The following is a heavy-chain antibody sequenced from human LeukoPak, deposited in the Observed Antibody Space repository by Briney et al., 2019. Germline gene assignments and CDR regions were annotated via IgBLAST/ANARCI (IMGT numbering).Heavy chain of an antibody. CDR2: ISAYNGNT. CDR1: GYTFTSYG. D-gene: IGHD3-3*01. V-gene: IGHV1-18*01. J-gene: IGHJ4*02. Sequence: ASVKVSCKASGYTFTSYGISWVRQAPGQGLEWMGWISAYNGNTNYAQKLQGRVTMTTDTSTSTAYMELSSLRPEDTAVYYCASELNHLRFLEWTIFDYWGQGTLVTVSS. CDR3: ASELNHLRFLEWTIFDY.